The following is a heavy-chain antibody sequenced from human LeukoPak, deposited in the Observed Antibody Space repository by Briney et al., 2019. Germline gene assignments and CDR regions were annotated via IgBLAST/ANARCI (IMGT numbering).Heavy chain of an antibody. CDR3: ARLGSGYSSGYYFDY. D-gene: IGHD3-3*01. CDR2: IYPGDSDT. V-gene: IGHV5-51*01. Sequence: GESLKISCKVSGYSFVSYWIGWVRQMPGKGLEWMGIIYPGDSDTRYSPSFQGHVTISADKSISTACLQWSSLKASDTAMYYCARLGSGYSSGYYFDYWGQGTLVTVSS. CDR1: GYSFVSYW. J-gene: IGHJ4*02.